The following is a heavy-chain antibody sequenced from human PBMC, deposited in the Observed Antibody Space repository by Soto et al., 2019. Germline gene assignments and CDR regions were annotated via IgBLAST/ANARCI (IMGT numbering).Heavy chain of an antibody. CDR1: GGTFSSYA. J-gene: IGHJ4*02. V-gene: IGHV1-69*01. D-gene: IGHD2-8*01. CDR3: ARRGYCTNGVCFGY. Sequence: QVQLVQSGAEVKKPGSSVKVSCTASGGTFSSYAISWVRQAPGQGLEWMGGIIPIFGTANYAQKFQGRVTITADESTSTAYMELSSLRSEDTAVYYCARRGYCTNGVCFGYWGQGTLVTVSS. CDR2: IIPIFGTA.